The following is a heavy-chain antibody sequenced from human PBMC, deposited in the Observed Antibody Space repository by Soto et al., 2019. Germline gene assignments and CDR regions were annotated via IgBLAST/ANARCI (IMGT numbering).Heavy chain of an antibody. Sequence: EVQLLESGGDLVQPGGSLRLSFAAPGFTFSTYAMGWVRQAPGRGLEGVSSITGSGDRTYYADSVKGRFTISRDNSQSTLHLQMNSLRAEDTAVYYCARMYSSSCDYWGQGTLVTVSS. CDR1: GFTFSTYA. V-gene: IGHV3-23*01. CDR2: ITGSGDRT. CDR3: ARMYSSSCDY. D-gene: IGHD6-13*01. J-gene: IGHJ4*02.